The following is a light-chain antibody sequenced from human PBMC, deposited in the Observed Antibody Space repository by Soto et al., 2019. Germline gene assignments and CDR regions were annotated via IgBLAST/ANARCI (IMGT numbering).Light chain of an antibody. CDR1: QSVSNNY. CDR2: GAS. Sequence: EFVLTQSPGTLSLSPGERATLSCRASQSVSNNYLAWYQQKPGQAPRLLIYGASRRATGIPDRFTGSGSGTDFTLTISRLEPEDFAVYYCQQYVSSPWAFGQGTKVDI. J-gene: IGKJ1*01. CDR3: QQYVSSPWA. V-gene: IGKV3-20*01.